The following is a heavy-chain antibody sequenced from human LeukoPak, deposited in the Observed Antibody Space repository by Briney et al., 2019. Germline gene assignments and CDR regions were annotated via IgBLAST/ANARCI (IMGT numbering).Heavy chain of an antibody. V-gene: IGHV4-34*01. CDR2: INHSGST. D-gene: IGHD2-15*01. CDR3: ARGRYYSGGSCYFNY. Sequence: SETLSLTCAVYGGSFSGYYWSWIRQPPGKGLEWIGEINHSGSTNYNPSLKSRVTISVDTSKNQFSLKLSSVTAADTAVYYCARGRYYSGGSCYFNYWGQGTLVTVSS. J-gene: IGHJ4*02. CDR1: GGSFSGYY.